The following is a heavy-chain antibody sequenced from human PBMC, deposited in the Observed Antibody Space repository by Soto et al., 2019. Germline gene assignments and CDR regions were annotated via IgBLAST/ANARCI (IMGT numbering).Heavy chain of an antibody. CDR3: ARVRGDIVVVPVATPYYYYGMDV. D-gene: IGHD2-2*01. Sequence: QVQLVQSGAEVKKPGASVKVSCKASGYTFTSYGISWVRQAPGQGLEWMGWISAYNGNTNYAQKLQGRVTMTTDTPTRKAYMGRRSLRSDDTAVYYCARVRGDIVVVPVATPYYYYGMDVWGQGTTVTVSS. CDR1: GYTFTSYG. V-gene: IGHV1-18*01. CDR2: ISAYNGNT. J-gene: IGHJ6*02.